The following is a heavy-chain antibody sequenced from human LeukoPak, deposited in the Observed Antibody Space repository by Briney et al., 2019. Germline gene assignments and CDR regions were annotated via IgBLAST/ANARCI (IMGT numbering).Heavy chain of an antibody. CDR3: AKSGTYCSSTSCYGNYYYYMDV. CDR2: ISGSGGST. CDR1: GFTFSSYA. V-gene: IGHV3-23*01. Sequence: GGSLRLSCAASGFTFSSYAMSWVRQAPGKGLEWVSAISGSGGSTYYADSVKGRFTISRDNSKNTLYLQMNSLRAEDTAVYYCAKSGTYCSSTSCYGNYYYYMDVWGKGTTVTVSS. D-gene: IGHD2-2*01. J-gene: IGHJ6*03.